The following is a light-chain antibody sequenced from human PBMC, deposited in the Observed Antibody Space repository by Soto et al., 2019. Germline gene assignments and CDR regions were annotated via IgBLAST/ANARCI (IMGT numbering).Light chain of an antibody. V-gene: IGKV3-15*01. CDR2: GAS. Sequence: EIVMTQSPATLSVSPGERAALSCRASQSVSSNFAWYQQKPGQAPRLLIYGASTWATGIPARFSGSGSGTDFTLTISSLQSEDFAVYYCQQYNNWPYTFGQGTKLEIK. J-gene: IGKJ2*01. CDR1: QSVSSN. CDR3: QQYNNWPYT.